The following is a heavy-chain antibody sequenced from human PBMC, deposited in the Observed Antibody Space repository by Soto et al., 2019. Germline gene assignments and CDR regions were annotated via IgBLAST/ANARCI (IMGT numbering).Heavy chain of an antibody. CDR2: IYPSDSDT. CDR1: GYRFTSYW. CDR3: ARGNYDSWSGFYLKYYFDY. Sequence: PGESLKISCYGSGYRFTSYWIGWVRQMPGKGLEWMGIIYPSDSDTRYSPSFQGQVTISADKSINTAYLQWSSLKASDTAMYYCARGNYDSWSGFYLKYYFDYWGQGTLVTVSS. V-gene: IGHV5-51*01. D-gene: IGHD3-3*01. J-gene: IGHJ4*02.